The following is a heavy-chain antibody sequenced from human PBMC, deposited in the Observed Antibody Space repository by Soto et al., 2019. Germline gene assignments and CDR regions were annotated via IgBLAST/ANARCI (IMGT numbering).Heavy chain of an antibody. CDR1: GYTFTSYA. CDR3: ARGVAGPLHWFDP. V-gene: IGHV1-3*01. D-gene: IGHD6-19*01. J-gene: IGHJ5*02. Sequence: ASVKVSCKASGYTFTSYAMHWVRQAPGQRLEWMGWINAGNGNTKYSQKFQGRDTITRDTSASTAYMELSSLRSEDTAVYYCARGVAGPLHWFDPWGQGTLVTVSS. CDR2: INAGNGNT.